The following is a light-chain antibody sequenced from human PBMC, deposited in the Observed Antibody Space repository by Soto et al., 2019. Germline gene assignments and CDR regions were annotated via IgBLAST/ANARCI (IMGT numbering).Light chain of an antibody. CDR2: KVS. Sequence: QSVLTQPASVSGSPGQSITISCTGSSSDVGGYDYVSWYQQHPGKAPKLMIYKVSNRPSGVSNRFSGSKSGSTASLTISGLQAEDEADYYCSSYSSRSTPPYVFGTGTKVTV. V-gene: IGLV2-14*01. CDR1: SSDVGGYDY. CDR3: SSYSSRSTPPYV. J-gene: IGLJ1*01.